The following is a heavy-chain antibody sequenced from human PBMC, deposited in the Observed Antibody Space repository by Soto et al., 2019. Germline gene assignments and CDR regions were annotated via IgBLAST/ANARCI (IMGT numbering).Heavy chain of an antibody. CDR1: GYTFTSYY. CDR3: AAPLDSGYDFRERGFDY. D-gene: IGHD5-12*01. CDR2: INPSGGST. Sequence: QVQLVQSGAEVKKPGASVKVSCKASGYTFTSYYMHWVRQAPGQGLEWMGLINPSGGSTSYAQKFQGRVTMTRGTSTRTVYMGLSSLRSEDTAVYFCAAPLDSGYDFRERGFDYWGQGTLVTVSS. J-gene: IGHJ4*02. V-gene: IGHV1-46*01.